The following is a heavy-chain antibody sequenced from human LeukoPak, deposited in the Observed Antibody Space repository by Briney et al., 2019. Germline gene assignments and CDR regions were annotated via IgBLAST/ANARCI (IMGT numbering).Heavy chain of an antibody. D-gene: IGHD2-21*02. V-gene: IGHV3-23*01. Sequence: PGGSLRLSCAASGFTLSSYAMSWVRQAPGKGLDWVSGISASGYTTYNADSVKGRFTISRDNAKNSLYLQMNSLRAEDTAVYYCARLGDSDVFDIWGQGTMVTVSS. J-gene: IGHJ3*02. CDR1: GFTLSSYA. CDR3: ARLGDSDVFDI. CDR2: ISASGYTT.